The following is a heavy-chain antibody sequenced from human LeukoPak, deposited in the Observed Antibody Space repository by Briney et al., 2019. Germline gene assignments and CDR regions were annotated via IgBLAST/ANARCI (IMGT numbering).Heavy chain of an antibody. J-gene: IGHJ4*02. V-gene: IGHV3-21*04. CDR2: ISTRDTFI. CDR1: GFTFTTYS. CDR3: AKASYDRWPYYYFDY. Sequence: GGSLRLSCEASGFTFTTYSMTWVRQTPGEGLEWVSSISTRDTFINYADSVKGRFTISRDNSKNTLYLQMNSLRAEDTAVYYCAKASYDRWPYYYFDYWGQGTLVTVSS. D-gene: IGHD3-22*01.